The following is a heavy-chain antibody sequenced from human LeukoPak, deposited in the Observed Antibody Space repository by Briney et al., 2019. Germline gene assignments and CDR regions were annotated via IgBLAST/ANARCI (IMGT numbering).Heavy chain of an antibody. Sequence: SETLSLTCAVYGVSFSGYYWSWIRQPPGKGLEWIGEINHSGSTNYNPSLKSRVTISVDTSKNQFSLKLSSVTAADTAVYYCARARKDGYSYGDFDYWGQGTLVTVSS. CDR2: INHSGST. J-gene: IGHJ4*02. D-gene: IGHD5-18*01. CDR1: GVSFSGYY. CDR3: ARARKDGYSYGDFDY. V-gene: IGHV4-34*01.